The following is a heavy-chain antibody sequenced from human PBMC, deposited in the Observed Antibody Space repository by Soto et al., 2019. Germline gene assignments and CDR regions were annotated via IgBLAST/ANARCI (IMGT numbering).Heavy chain of an antibody. J-gene: IGHJ6*02. V-gene: IGHV1-24*01. CDR3: ATVRGTGTTHSAHYYYYGMDV. CDR1: GYTLTELS. Sequence: GASVKVSCKVSGYTLTELSMHWVRQAPGKGLEWMGGFDPEDGETIYAQKFQGRVTMTEDTSTDTAYMELSSLRSEDTAVYYCATVRGTGTTHSAHYYYYGMDVWGQGTTVTVSS. D-gene: IGHD1-7*01. CDR2: FDPEDGET.